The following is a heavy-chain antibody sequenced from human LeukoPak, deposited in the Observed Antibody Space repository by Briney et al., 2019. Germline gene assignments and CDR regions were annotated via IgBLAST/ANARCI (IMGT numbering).Heavy chain of an antibody. Sequence: SETLSLTCAVYGGSFSGYYWSWIRQPPGKGLEWIGEINHSGSTNYNPSLKSRVTISVDTSKNQFSLKLSSVTAADTAVYYCAGWTYCSGGSCYRDWFDPWGQGTLVTVSP. CDR2: INHSGST. J-gene: IGHJ5*02. D-gene: IGHD2-15*01. V-gene: IGHV4-34*01. CDR1: GGSFSGYY. CDR3: AGWTYCSGGSCYRDWFDP.